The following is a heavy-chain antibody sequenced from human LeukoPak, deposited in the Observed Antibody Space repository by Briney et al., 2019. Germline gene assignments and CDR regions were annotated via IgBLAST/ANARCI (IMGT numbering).Heavy chain of an antibody. CDR3: AREVADTIFRVVIDYYFDY. J-gene: IGHJ4*02. V-gene: IGHV3-53*01. CDR1: GVTVRCYY. Sequence: GGSLRLSCSAPGVTVRCYYMSWVRPAPGKGRGGGSVFFSGGSTYYADSVKGRFTISRDNSKNTLYLQMNSLRAEDTAVYYCAREVADTIFRVVIDYYFDYWGQGTLVTVSS. D-gene: IGHD3-3*01. CDR2: FFSGGST.